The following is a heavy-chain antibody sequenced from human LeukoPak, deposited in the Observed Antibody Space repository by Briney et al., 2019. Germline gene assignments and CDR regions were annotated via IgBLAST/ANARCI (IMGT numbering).Heavy chain of an antibody. D-gene: IGHD6-19*01. CDR2: IYYSGST. CDR3: ARGIAVAGFDY. V-gene: IGHV4-39*01. J-gene: IGHJ4*02. Sequence: SETLSLTCAVSGGSISSGGYYWSWIRQPPGKGLEWIGSIYYSGSTYYNPSLKSRVTISVDTSKNQFSLKLSSVTAADTAVYYCARGIAVAGFDYWGQGTLVTVSS. CDR1: GGSISSGGYY.